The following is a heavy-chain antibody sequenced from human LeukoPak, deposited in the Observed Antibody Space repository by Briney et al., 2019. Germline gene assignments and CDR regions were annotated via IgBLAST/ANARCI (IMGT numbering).Heavy chain of an antibody. D-gene: IGHD3-22*01. Sequence: GSLRLSCAASGFTFSSYSMNWVRQAPGKGLEWIGEINHSGSTNYNPSLKSRVTISVDTSKNQFSLKLSSVTAADTAVYYCARGWRNRFMMYYYDSSGYYNWFDPWGQGTLVTVSS. CDR3: ARGWRNRFMMYYYDSSGYYNWFDP. CDR2: INHSGST. J-gene: IGHJ5*02. CDR1: GFTFSSYS. V-gene: IGHV4-34*01.